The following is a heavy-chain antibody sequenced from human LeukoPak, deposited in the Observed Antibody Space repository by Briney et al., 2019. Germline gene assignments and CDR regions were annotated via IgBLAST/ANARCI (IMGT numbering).Heavy chain of an antibody. CDR2: ISDSGGST. J-gene: IGHJ5*02. Sequence: GGSLRLSCAASGSTSSSYAMNWVRQAPGKGLEWVSAISDSGGSTYYADSVKGRFTISRDNSKNTLYLQMNSLRAEDTAVYYCAKESDYVWGSYNPWGQGTLVTVSS. V-gene: IGHV3-23*01. CDR1: GSTSSSYA. D-gene: IGHD3-16*01. CDR3: AKESDYVWGSYNP.